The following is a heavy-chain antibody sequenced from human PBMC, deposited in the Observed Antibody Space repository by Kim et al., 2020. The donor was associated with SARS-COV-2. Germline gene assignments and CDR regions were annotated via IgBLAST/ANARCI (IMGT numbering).Heavy chain of an antibody. D-gene: IGHD3-10*01. V-gene: IGHV1-69*13. CDR1: GGTFSSYA. CDR3: ARDFTSYGSGSA. CDR2: IIPIFGTA. Sequence: SVKVSCKASGGTFSSYAISWVRQAPGQGLEWMGGIIPIFGTANYAQKFQGRITITADESTSTAYMELSSLRSEDTAVYYCARDFTSYGSGSAWGQGTLVTVSS. J-gene: IGHJ5*02.